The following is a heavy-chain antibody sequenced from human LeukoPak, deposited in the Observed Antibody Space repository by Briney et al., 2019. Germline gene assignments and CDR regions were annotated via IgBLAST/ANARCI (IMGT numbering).Heavy chain of an antibody. J-gene: IGHJ3*02. CDR3: ARDRCGGDCYSNAFDI. D-gene: IGHD2-21*02. CDR2: IIPIFGTA. CDR1: GGTFSSYA. V-gene: IGHV1-69*13. Sequence: GASVKVSCKASGGTFSSYAISWVRQAPGQGLEWMGGIIPIFGTANYAQKFQGRVTITADESTSTAYMELSSLRSEDTAVYYCARDRCGGDCYSNAFDIWGQGTMVTVSS.